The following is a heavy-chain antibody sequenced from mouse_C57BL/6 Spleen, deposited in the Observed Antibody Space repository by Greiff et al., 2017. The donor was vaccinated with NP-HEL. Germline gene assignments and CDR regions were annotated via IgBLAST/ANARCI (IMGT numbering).Heavy chain of an antibody. J-gene: IGHJ2*01. CDR3: ARDIITTVPFDY. V-gene: IGHV1-82*01. CDR2: IYPGDGDT. Sequence: QVQLQQSGPELVKPGASVKISCKASGYAFSSSWMNWVKQRPGKGLEWIGRIYPGDGDTNYNGKFKGKATLTADKSSSTAYMQLSSLTSEDSAVYFCARDIITTVPFDYWGQGTTLTVSS. D-gene: IGHD1-1*01. CDR1: GYAFSSSW.